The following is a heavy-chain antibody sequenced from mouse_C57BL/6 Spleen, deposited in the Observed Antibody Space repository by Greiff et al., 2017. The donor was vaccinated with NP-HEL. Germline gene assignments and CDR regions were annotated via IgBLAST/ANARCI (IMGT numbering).Heavy chain of an antibody. CDR3: ARFYYDYDRYAMDY. V-gene: IGHV1-80*01. CDR2: IYPGDGDT. J-gene: IGHJ4*01. Sequence: QVQLQQSGAELVKPGASVKISCKASGYAFSSYWMNWVKQRPGKGLEWIGQIYPGDGDTNYNGKFKGKATLTADKSSSTAYMQLSSLTSEDSAVYFCARFYYDYDRYAMDYWGQGTSVTVSS. CDR1: GYAFSSYW. D-gene: IGHD2-4*01.